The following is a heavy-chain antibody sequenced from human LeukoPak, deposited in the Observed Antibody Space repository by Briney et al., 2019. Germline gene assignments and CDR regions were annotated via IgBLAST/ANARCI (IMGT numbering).Heavy chain of an antibody. D-gene: IGHD5-24*01. V-gene: IGHV4-59*12. J-gene: IGHJ4*02. CDR1: GGSINNYY. CDR2: IYSSGST. Sequence: PSETLSLTCTVSGGSINNYYWSWIRRPPGKGLEWIGYIYSSGSTKYDPSLKSRFTISVDTAKNQFSLKLSSMTAADTAVYFCAREELEMANVDYWGQGIPVTVSS. CDR3: AREELEMANVDY.